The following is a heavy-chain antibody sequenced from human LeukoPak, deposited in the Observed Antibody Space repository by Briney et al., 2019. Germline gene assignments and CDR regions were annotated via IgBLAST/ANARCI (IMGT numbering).Heavy chain of an antibody. CDR2: IWYDGNNK. D-gene: IGHD5-18*01. Sequence: PGRSLRLSCAASGFTFSSSGMHWVRQAPGKGLEWVAVIWYDGNNKYYTDSVKGRFTISRDNSKNTLYLQINSLRAEDTAVYYCAKRGTVHVVDTAMAGGLSFDYWGQGTLVTVSS. V-gene: IGHV3-33*06. J-gene: IGHJ4*02. CDR1: GFTFSSSG. CDR3: AKRGTVHVVDTAMAGGLSFDY.